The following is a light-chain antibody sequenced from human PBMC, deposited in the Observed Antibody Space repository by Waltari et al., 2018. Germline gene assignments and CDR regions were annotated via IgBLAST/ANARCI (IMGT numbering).Light chain of an antibody. CDR1: SGSLSTTSY. V-gene: IGLV8-61*01. Sequence: QTVVTQEPSLSVSPGGTVTLTCALSSGSLSTTSYAPWYQPTPGPAPRTLVYKANARSSGVPDRFSGSILGNTAALTITVAQADDESDYYCALYMGSGIWVFGGGTRLTVL. CDR2: KAN. J-gene: IGLJ3*02. CDR3: ALYMGSGIWV.